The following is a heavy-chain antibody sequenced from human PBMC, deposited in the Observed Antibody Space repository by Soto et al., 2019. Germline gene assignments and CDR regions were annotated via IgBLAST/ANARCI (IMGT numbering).Heavy chain of an antibody. CDR1: GYTFTSYY. CDR3: AREYDSSGYSEGL. CDR2: INPSGGST. J-gene: IGHJ4*02. V-gene: IGHV1-46*01. Sequence: PSVEVSCXASGYTFTSYYMHWVRQAPGQGLEWMGIINPSGGSTSYAQKFQGRVTMTRDTSTSTVYMELSSLRSEDTAVYYCAREYDSSGYSEGLWGQGTLVTVSS. D-gene: IGHD3-22*01.